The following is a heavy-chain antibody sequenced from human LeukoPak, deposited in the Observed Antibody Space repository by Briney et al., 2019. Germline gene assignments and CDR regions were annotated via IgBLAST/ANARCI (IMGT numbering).Heavy chain of an antibody. V-gene: IGHV4-31*03. J-gene: IGHJ6*02. CDR1: GSSISSGDYY. D-gene: IGHD2-2*01. CDR3: ARDGRGRSTSCYSCSGGLDV. Sequence: SQSLSLTCTVSGSSISSGDYYWSWMRQHPGKGLEWIGYIYYSGSTYYNPSPKSRVTISVDTSKNQFSLKLNSMTAADTAVYYCARDGRGRSTSCYSCSGGLDVWGQGTTVTVSS. CDR2: IYYSGST.